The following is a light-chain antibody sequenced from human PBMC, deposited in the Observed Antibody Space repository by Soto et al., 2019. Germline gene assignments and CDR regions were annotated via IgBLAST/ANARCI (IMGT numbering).Light chain of an antibody. CDR3: QQYNSYSKT. J-gene: IGKJ1*01. CDR2: GAS. CDR1: QSISTW. V-gene: IGKV1-5*01. Sequence: DIQITQSPSTLSASVGDRVTITCRASQSISTWLAWYQQKPGKAPKLLIYGASNLESGVPSRFSGSGSGTEFTLTISSLQPDDFATYYCQQYNSYSKTFGQGTKVDI.